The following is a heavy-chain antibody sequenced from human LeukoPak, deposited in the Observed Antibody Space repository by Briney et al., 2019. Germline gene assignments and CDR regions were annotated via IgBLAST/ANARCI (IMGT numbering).Heavy chain of an antibody. CDR3: AREKYGYRSYYYYMDV. Sequence: SETLSLTCTVSGGSISSYYWSWIRQPPGKGLEWIGYIYYSGSTNYNPSLKSRVTISVDTSKNQFSLKLSSVTAADTAVYYCAREKYGYRSYYYYMDVWGKGTTVTVSS. CDR2: IYYSGST. D-gene: IGHD5-18*01. V-gene: IGHV4-59*01. J-gene: IGHJ6*03. CDR1: GGSISSYY.